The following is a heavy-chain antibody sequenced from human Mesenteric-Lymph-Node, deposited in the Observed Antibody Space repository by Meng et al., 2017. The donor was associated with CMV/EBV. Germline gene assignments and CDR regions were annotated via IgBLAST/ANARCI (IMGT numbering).Heavy chain of an antibody. D-gene: IGHD2-2*01. CDR1: GYTFTGYY. Sequence: ASVKVSCKASGYTFTGYYIHWVRQAPGQGLEWMGIINPSGGSTSYAQKFQDRVTITTDESTSTAYMELSSLRSEDTAVYYCARVSGSSSTSKDYYGMDVWGQGTTVTVSS. CDR3: ARVSGSSSTSKDYYGMDV. V-gene: IGHV1-46*01. J-gene: IGHJ6*01. CDR2: INPSGGST.